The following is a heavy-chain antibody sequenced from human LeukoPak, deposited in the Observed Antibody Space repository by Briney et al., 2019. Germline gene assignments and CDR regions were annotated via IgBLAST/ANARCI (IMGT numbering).Heavy chain of an antibody. CDR2: IYSSGST. CDR3: ARAFSSSWYENFQP. CDR1: GGSISNYD. D-gene: IGHD6-13*01. Sequence: SETLSLTCNVSGGSISNYDWSWIRQPAGKGLEWIGRIYSSGSTNYKSSLKSRVTMSIDTSKNQFSLKLTSVTAADTAVYYCARAFSSSWYENFQPWGPGNLVTVSP. V-gene: IGHV4-4*07. J-gene: IGHJ1*01.